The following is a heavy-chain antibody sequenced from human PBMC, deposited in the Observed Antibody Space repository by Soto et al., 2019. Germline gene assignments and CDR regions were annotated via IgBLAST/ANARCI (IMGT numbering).Heavy chain of an antibody. Sequence: DSVKGRFTISRDNAKNSLYLQMNSLRAEDTAVYYCARDPDTTVTHFDYWGQGTLVTVSS. V-gene: IGHV3-7*01. J-gene: IGHJ4*02. D-gene: IGHD4-17*01. CDR3: ARDPDTTVTHFDY.